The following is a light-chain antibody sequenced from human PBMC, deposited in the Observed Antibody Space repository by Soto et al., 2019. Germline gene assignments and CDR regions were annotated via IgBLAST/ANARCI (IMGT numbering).Light chain of an antibody. J-gene: IGLJ1*01. CDR3: CSYAGSYAYV. CDR2: DVS. Sequence: QSALTQPRSVSGSPGQSVTISCTGTSSDVGAYNYVSWYQQHPGKAPKLMIFDVSKWPSGVPDRFSGSKSGNTASLTISGLHAEDEADYYCCSYAGSYAYVFGTGTKLTVL. V-gene: IGLV2-11*01. CDR1: SSDVGAYNY.